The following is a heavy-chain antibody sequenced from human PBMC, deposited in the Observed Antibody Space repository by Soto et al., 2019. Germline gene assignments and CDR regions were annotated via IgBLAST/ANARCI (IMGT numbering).Heavy chain of an antibody. CDR1: GFTFDDYG. D-gene: IGHD3-10*01. CDR2: INWNGGGT. J-gene: IGHJ6*03. CDR3: ARGITMVRGVIITRDSYYYMDV. Sequence: GGSLRLSCAAFGFTFDDYGMSWVRQAPGKGLEWVSGINWNGGGTAYADSVKGRFTISRDNAKNSLYLQMNSLRAEDTALYHCARGITMVRGVIITRDSYYYMDVWGKGTMVTVSS. V-gene: IGHV3-20*01.